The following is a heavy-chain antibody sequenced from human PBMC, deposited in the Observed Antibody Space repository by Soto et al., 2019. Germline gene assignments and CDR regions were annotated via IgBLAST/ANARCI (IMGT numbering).Heavy chain of an antibody. CDR1: GGSISSYY. V-gene: IGHV4-59*01. CDR3: ARVLFVSNCWFDP. J-gene: IGHJ5*02. Sequence: QVQLQESGPGLVKPSETLSLTCTVSGGSISSYYWSWIRQPPGKGLEWIGYIYYSGSTNYNPSLKSRVTISVDTSKNQFSLKLSSVTAADTAVYYCARVLFVSNCWFDPWGQGTLVTVSS. D-gene: IGHD1-1*01. CDR2: IYYSGST.